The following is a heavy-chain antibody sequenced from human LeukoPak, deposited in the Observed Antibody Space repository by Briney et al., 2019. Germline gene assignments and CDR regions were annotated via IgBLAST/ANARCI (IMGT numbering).Heavy chain of an antibody. J-gene: IGHJ4*02. V-gene: IGHV4-59*01. Sequence: SETLSLTCTVSGGSIGPYYWRWIRQPPGKGLEWIGDIDYSGSTKYNPSLESRVTISVDTSKNQFSLKLSSVTAADTAMYYCERHGYFGGHLDSWGQGSLVTVSS. D-gene: IGHD3-10*01. CDR2: IDYSGST. CDR1: GGSIGPYY. CDR3: ERHGYFGGHLDS.